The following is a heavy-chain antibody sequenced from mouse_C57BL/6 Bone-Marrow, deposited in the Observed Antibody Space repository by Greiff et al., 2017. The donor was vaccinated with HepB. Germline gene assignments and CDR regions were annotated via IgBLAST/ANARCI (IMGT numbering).Heavy chain of an antibody. V-gene: IGHV1-15*01. Sequence: QVQLQQSGAELVRPGASVTLSCKASGYTFTDYEMHWVKQTPVHGLEWIGAIDPETGGTAYNQKFKGKAILTADKSSSTAYMELRSLTSEDSAVYYCTRGGDYGVPYYYAMDYWGQGTSVTVSS. CDR3: TRGGDYGVPYYYAMDY. D-gene: IGHD2-4*01. J-gene: IGHJ4*01. CDR1: GYTFTDYE. CDR2: IDPETGGT.